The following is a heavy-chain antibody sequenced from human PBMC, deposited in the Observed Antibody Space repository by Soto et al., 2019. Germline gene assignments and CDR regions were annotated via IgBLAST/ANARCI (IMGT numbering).Heavy chain of an antibody. CDR1: GFTFSSYG. V-gene: IGHV3-33*01. CDR3: ARESLVRGGGGYYYYYMDV. D-gene: IGHD3-10*01. J-gene: IGHJ6*03. CDR2: IWYDGSNK. Sequence: GGSLRLSCAASGFTFSSYGMHWVRQAPGKGLEWVAVIWYDGSNKYYADSVKGRFTISRDNSKNTLYLQMNSLRAEDTAVYYCARESLVRGGGGYYYYYMDVWGKGTTVTVSS.